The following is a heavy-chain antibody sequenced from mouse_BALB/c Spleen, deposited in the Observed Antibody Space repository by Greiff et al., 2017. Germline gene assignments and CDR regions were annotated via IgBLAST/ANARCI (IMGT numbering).Heavy chain of an antibody. CDR3: ARHLFRRAMDC. CDR2: ISSGGSYT. CDR1: GFSFSSYA. J-gene: IGHJ4*01. V-gene: IGHV5-9-3*01. Sequence: EVQGVESGGGLVKPGGSLKLSCAASGFSFSSYAMSWVRQTPEKRLEWVATISSGGSYTYYPDNVKGRVTISRDNAKNTLSLQMSSLRSEDAAILDCARHLFRRAMDCWGRGRAVSDCS.